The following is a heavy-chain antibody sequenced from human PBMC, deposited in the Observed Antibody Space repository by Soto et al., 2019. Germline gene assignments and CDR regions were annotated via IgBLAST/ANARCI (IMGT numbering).Heavy chain of an antibody. Sequence: QVQLQESGPGLVKPSETLSLTCTVSGGSISSYYWSWIRQPAGKGLEWIGRIYTSGSINYNPSLKSRVTMSVDTSKNQFSLKLSSVTAADTAVYYCARARYSSGWYDLNWFDPWGQGTLVTVSS. CDR2: IYTSGSI. J-gene: IGHJ5*02. CDR1: GGSISSYY. CDR3: ARARYSSGWYDLNWFDP. D-gene: IGHD6-19*01. V-gene: IGHV4-4*07.